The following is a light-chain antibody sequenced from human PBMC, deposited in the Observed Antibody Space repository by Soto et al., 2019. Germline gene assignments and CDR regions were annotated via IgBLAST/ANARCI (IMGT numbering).Light chain of an antibody. V-gene: IGLV2-23*02. J-gene: IGLJ1*01. CDR2: EVI. CDR1: RSDVGSYNL. CDR3: CPYAGSSTLV. Sequence: QCALTQSASVSGSPGQSITISCTGTRSDVGSYNLVSWYQHHPGKIPKLMIYEVIMRPSGVSNRFSGSKSGNTASLTISGLQAEDETDYYCCPYAGSSTLVFGTGTKVTVL.